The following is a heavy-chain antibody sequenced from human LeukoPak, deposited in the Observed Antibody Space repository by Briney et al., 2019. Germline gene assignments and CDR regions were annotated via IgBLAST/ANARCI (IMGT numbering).Heavy chain of an antibody. Sequence: GGSLRLSCAASGFTFSSYGMHWVRQAPGKGLEWVSAISGSGGSTYYADSVKGRFTISRDNSKNTLYLQMNSLRAEDTAVYYCAKDSVKWDAFDIWGQGTMVTVSS. CDR1: GFTFSSYG. CDR3: AKDSVKWDAFDI. J-gene: IGHJ3*02. D-gene: IGHD1-26*01. V-gene: IGHV3-23*01. CDR2: ISGSGGST.